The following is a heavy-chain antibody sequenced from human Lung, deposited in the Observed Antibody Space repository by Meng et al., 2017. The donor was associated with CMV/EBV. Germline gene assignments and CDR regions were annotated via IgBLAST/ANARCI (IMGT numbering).Heavy chain of an antibody. D-gene: IGHD2-2*01. CDR3: SRDRDCSSTSCYYSVF. CDR2: IYYSGST. CDR1: GGSISSSSYY. Sequence: SETXSLXCTVSGGSISSSSYYWGWIRQPPGKGLVWIGSIYYSGSTYYNPSLKSRVTISVDTSKNQFSLKLSSVTAADSAVYYCSRDRDCSSTSCYYSVFWXQETXVTVAS. V-gene: IGHV4-39*07. J-gene: IGHJ4*02.